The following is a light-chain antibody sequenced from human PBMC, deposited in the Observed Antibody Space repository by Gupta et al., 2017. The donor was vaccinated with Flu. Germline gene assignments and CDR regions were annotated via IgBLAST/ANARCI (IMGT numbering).Light chain of an antibody. Sequence: PSTLSASEGDRVTITCRASQSISSWVAWYQQKPGKAPKLLIYKASSLESGVPSRFSGSGSGTEFTLTISSLQPDDFATYYCQQYNSYPWTFGQGTKVEIK. CDR3: QQYNSYPWT. V-gene: IGKV1-5*03. CDR2: KAS. CDR1: QSISSW. J-gene: IGKJ1*01.